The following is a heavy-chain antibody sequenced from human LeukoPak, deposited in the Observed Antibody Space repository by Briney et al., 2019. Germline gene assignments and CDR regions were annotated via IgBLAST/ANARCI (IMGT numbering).Heavy chain of an antibody. V-gene: IGHV6-1*01. CDR2: TYYRSKWYN. J-gene: IGHJ4*02. D-gene: IGHD6-13*01. CDR1: GDSVSSNSAA. Sequence: SQTLSLTCAISGDSVSSNSAAWNWIRQSPSRCLEWLGRTYYRSKWYNDYAVSVKSRITINPDTSKSQFSLQLNSVTPEDTAVYYCARSYSSSLGYLRDFDYWGQGTLVTVSS. CDR3: ARSYSSSLGYLRDFDY.